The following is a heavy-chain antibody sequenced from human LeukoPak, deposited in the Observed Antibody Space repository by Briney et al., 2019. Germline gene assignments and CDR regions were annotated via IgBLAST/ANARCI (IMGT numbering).Heavy chain of an antibody. CDR1: GFTFSSYW. V-gene: IGHV3-74*01. J-gene: IGHJ3*01. D-gene: IGHD6-19*01. CDR2: INSDGSST. Sequence: QPGGSLRLSCVASGFTFSSYWMHWVRQAPGKGLVWVSRINSDGSSTSYADSVKGRFTISRDNAKNTLYLQMNSLRAEDTAVYYCARVAEVAVAVPVIGAFDLWGQGTMVTVSS. CDR3: ARVAEVAVAVPVIGAFDL.